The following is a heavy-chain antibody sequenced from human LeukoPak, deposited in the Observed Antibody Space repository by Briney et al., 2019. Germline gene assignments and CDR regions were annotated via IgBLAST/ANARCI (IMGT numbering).Heavy chain of an antibody. Sequence: SETLSLTCGVSGGSISSGGFSWSWIRQPPGKGLEWIGYIYHSGSTYYNPSLKSRVTISVDRSKNQFSLKLSSVTAADTAVYYCARSILTGDLYYFDYWGQGTLVTVSS. J-gene: IGHJ4*02. CDR3: ARSILTGDLYYFDY. D-gene: IGHD7-27*01. CDR2: IYHSGST. V-gene: IGHV4-30-2*01. CDR1: GGSISSGGFS.